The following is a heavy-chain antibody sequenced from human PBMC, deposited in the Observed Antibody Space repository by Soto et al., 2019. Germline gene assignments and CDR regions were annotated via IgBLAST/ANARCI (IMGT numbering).Heavy chain of an antibody. CDR3: VRTSSY. J-gene: IGHJ4*02. V-gene: IGHV3-53*01. CDR1: GFAVNSHY. Sequence: EVQLVASGGGLIQPGGSLRLSCAASGFAVNSHYMSWVRQAPGKGLEWVSVIYGGGATYYSDSVKGRFTISRDNSKNTLFLQMNSLRAEDTAVYYCVRTSSYWGQGTRVIVSS. D-gene: IGHD2-2*01. CDR2: IYGGGAT.